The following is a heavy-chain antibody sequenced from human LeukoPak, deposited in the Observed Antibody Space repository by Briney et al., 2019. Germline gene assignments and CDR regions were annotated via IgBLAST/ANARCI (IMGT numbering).Heavy chain of an antibody. V-gene: IGHV4-34*01. J-gene: IGHJ4*02. Sequence: KPSETRSLTCAVYGGSFSGYYWSWIRQPPGKGLEWIGEINHSGSTNYNPSLKSRVTISVDTSKNQFSLKLSSVTAADTAVYYCARGRAAAGTDYWGQGTLVTVSS. CDR2: INHSGST. D-gene: IGHD6-13*01. CDR3: ARGRAAAGTDY. CDR1: GGSFSGYY.